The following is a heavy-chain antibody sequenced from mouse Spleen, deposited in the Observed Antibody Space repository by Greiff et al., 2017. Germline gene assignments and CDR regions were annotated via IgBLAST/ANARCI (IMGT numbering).Heavy chain of an antibody. V-gene: IGHV5-17*01. J-gene: IGHJ3*01. Sequence: EVMLVESGGGLVKPGGSLKLSCAASGFTFSDYGMHWVRQAPEKGLEWVAYISSGSSTIYYADTVKGRFTISRDNAKNTLFLQMTSLRSEDTAMYYCARYDGPAWFAYWGQGTLVTVSA. D-gene: IGHD2-3*01. CDR3: ARYDGPAWFAY. CDR1: GFTFSDYG. CDR2: ISSGSSTI.